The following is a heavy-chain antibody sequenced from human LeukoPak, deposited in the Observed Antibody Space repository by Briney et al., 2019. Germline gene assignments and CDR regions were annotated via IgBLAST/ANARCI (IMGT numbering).Heavy chain of an antibody. CDR3: ARGLTYCTGGTCSCYSDY. J-gene: IGHJ4*02. V-gene: IGHV4-61*02. CDR2: IYTSGST. D-gene: IGHD2-15*01. Sequence: SQTLSLTCTVPGGSISSGSYCWNWIRQPAGKGLEWIGRIYTSGSTNYNPSLKSPVTVSVDTSKNQFSLKVSSLTAADTAVYYCARGLTYCTGGTCSCYSDYWGQGTLVTVSS. CDR1: GGSISSGSYC.